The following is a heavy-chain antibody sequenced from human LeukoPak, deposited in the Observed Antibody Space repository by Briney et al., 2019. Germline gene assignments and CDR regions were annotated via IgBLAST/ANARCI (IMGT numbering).Heavy chain of an antibody. D-gene: IGHD3-16*02. V-gene: IGHV3-7*01. CDR2: MKGDGSEK. Sequence: PGGSLRLSCAASGFTFSIYWMTWVRQAPGRGLEWVANMKGDGSEKHYEDSVKGRFTISRDNAKNSLYLQMNSLRAEDTAVYYCARPRYTAAYDLWGQGTMVTVSS. J-gene: IGHJ3*01. CDR3: ARPRYTAAYDL. CDR1: GFTFSIYW.